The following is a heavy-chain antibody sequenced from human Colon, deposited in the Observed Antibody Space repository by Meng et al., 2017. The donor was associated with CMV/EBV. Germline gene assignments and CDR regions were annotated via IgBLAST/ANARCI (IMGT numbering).Heavy chain of an antibody. CDR2: INPNANAN. V-gene: IGHV3-7*01. Sequence: GGSLKISCAPSGFTFSNYWMSWVRQAPGEGLEWVANINPNANANYYVDSVKGRFTISRDNAKSSLFLQMASLRAEDTAVYYCARIFSTTTDCYYDYWGRGTLVTVSS. CDR3: ARIFSTTTDCYYDY. J-gene: IGHJ4*02. CDR1: GFTFSNYW. D-gene: IGHD2/OR15-2a*01.